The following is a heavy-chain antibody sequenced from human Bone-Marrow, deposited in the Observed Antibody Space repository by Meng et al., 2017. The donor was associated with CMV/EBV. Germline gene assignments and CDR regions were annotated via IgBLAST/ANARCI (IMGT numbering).Heavy chain of an antibody. D-gene: IGHD7-27*01. CDR2: ISGSGGNT. Sequence: LSCAASGFTFSSYAMSWVRQAPGKGLEWVSAISGSGGNTYYADSVKGRFTISRDNSKNTLYLQMNSLRAEDTAVYYCAKDSGEYLDYWGQGTLVTVSS. J-gene: IGHJ4*02. CDR1: GFTFSSYA. CDR3: AKDSGEYLDY. V-gene: IGHV3-23*01.